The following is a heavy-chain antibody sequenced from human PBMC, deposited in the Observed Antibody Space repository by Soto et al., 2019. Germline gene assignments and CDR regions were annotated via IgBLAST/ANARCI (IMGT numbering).Heavy chain of an antibody. J-gene: IGHJ5*02. V-gene: IGHV1-8*01. CDR2: MNPNSGNT. Sequence: WASVKVSCKASGYTFTSYDINWVRQATGQGLEWMGWMNPNSGNTGYAQKFQGRVTMTRNTSISTAYMELSSLRSEDTAVYYCARGGGYCSSTSCYRGWFDPWGQGTLVTVSS. CDR1: GYTFTSYD. CDR3: ARGGGYCSSTSCYRGWFDP. D-gene: IGHD2-2*02.